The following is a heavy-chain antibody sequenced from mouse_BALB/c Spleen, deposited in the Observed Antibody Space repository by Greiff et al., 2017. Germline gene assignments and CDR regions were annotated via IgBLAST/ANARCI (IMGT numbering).Heavy chain of an antibody. CDR3: TRTTTVVATDAMDY. Sequence: EVHLVESGGGLVKPGGSLKLSCAASGFTFSSYTMSWVRQTPEKRLEWVATISSGGSYTYYPDSVKGRFTISRDNAKNTLYLQMSSLKSEDTAMYYCTRTTTVVATDAMDYWGQGTSVTVSS. CDR2: ISSGGSYT. V-gene: IGHV5-6-4*01. J-gene: IGHJ4*01. D-gene: IGHD1-1*01. CDR1: GFTFSSYT.